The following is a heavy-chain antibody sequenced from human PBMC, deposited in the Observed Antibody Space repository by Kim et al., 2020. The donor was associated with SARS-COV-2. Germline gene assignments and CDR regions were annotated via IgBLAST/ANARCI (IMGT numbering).Heavy chain of an antibody. CDR2: INTDGRDT. J-gene: IGHJ4*02. CDR1: GFTFSDSW. CDR3: ARVVPGTNIFDY. D-gene: IGHD1-7*01. Sequence: LSLTCVTSGFTFSDSWMHWVRQAPGNGLVWVSRINTDGRDTSYADSVKGRFTISRDNAKNTLYLQMNSLRAEDTAVYYCARVVPGTNIFDYWGQGTL. V-gene: IGHV3-74*01.